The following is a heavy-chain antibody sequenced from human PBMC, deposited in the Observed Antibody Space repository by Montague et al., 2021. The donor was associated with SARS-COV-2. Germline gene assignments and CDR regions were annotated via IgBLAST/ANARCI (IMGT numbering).Heavy chain of an antibody. J-gene: IGHJ3*02. V-gene: IGHV4-59*01. CDR3: ARGRGWMGNAFDI. CDR2: IYDRGST. CDR1: GGSIGSEY. Sequence: SETLSLTCTLAGGSIGSEYWSWIRQPPGKGLEWIGYIYDRGSTNYKPSLKSRVTISVDTYRYQCTLKLSSVTAAHTAVCYCARGRGWMGNAFDIWGQGTMVTVSS. D-gene: IGHD6-19*01.